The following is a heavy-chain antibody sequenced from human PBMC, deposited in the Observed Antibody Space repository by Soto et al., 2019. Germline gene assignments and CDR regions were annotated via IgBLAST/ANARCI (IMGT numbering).Heavy chain of an antibody. CDR1: GGSISSYC. CDR2: IYYSGST. CDR3: AYSSSRSYFDY. Sequence: SETLSLTSTVSGGSISSYCLSWIRQPPGKGLEWIGYIYYSGSTNYNPSLKSRVTISVDTSKNQFSLKLSSVTAADTAVYYCAYSSSRSYFDYWGQGTLVTASS. D-gene: IGHD6-13*01. J-gene: IGHJ4*02. V-gene: IGHV4-59*01.